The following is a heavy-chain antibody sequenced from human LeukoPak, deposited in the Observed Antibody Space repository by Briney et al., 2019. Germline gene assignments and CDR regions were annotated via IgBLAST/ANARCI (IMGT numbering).Heavy chain of an antibody. Sequence: SETLSLTCTVSGGSISSGDYYWSWIRQPPGKGLEWIGYIYYSGSTYYNPSLKSRVTISVDTSKNQFSLKLSSVTAADTAVYYCARLRLGEPRDAFDFWGQGTMVTVSS. J-gene: IGHJ3*01. CDR1: GGSISSGDYY. D-gene: IGHD3-16*01. CDR2: IYYSGST. CDR3: ARLRLGEPRDAFDF. V-gene: IGHV4-30-4*01.